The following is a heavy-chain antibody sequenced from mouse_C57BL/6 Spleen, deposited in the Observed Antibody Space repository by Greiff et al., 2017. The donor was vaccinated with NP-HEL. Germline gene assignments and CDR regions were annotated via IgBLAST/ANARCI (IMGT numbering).Heavy chain of an antibody. CDR1: GYTFTDYE. V-gene: IGHV1-15*01. J-gene: IGHJ1*03. CDR2: IDPETGGT. D-gene: IGHD1-1*01. Sequence: QVQLQQSGAELVRPGASVTLSCKASGYTFTDYEMHWVKQTPVHGLEWIGAIDPETGGTAYNQKFKGKAILTADKSSSTAYMELRSLTSEDSAVYYCTTFLTTVAYWYFDVWGTGTTVTVSS. CDR3: TTFLTTVAYWYFDV.